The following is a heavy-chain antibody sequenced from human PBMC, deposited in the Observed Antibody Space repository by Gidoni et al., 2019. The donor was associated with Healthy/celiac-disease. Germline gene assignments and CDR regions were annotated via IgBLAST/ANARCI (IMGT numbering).Heavy chain of an antibody. D-gene: IGHD6-6*01. Sequence: QVQLQESGPGLVKPSETLSLTCTVSGGSISSYYWSWIRQPPGKGLEWIGYIYYSGSTNYNPPLKSRVTISVDTSKKQFSLKLSSVTAADTAVYYCARARSYRSLGYYYGMDVWGKGTTVTVSS. CDR1: GGSISSYY. V-gene: IGHV4-59*01. CDR3: ARARSYRSLGYYYGMDV. CDR2: IYYSGST. J-gene: IGHJ6*04.